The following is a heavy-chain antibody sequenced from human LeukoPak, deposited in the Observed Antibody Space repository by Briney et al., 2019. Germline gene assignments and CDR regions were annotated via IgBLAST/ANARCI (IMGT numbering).Heavy chain of an antibody. CDR3: ARALTTGYYYYGMDV. CDR2: IWYDGSNK. D-gene: IGHD4-11*01. Sequence: PGGSLRLSCAASGFTFSSYGMHWVRQAPGKGLEWVAVIWYDGSNKYYADSVKGRFTISRDNSKNTLYLQMNRLRAEDTAVYYCARALTTGYYYYGMDVWGQGTTVTVSS. J-gene: IGHJ6*02. V-gene: IGHV3-33*01. CDR1: GFTFSSYG.